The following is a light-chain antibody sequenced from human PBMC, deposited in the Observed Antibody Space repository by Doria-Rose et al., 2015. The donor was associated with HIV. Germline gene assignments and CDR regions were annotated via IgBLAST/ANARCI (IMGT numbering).Light chain of an antibody. CDR3: QSYDSSLSGSDVV. J-gene: IGLJ2*01. Sequence: QSVLTQPPSVSGAPGQRVTISCTGSSSNVDTYYDVHWYQQFPGTAPKLLIYGNTNRPSGVPDRFSGSKSGTSASLAITGLQAEDEADYYCQSYDSSLSGSDVVFGGGTKLTVL. V-gene: IGLV1-40*01. CDR2: GNT. CDR1: SSNVDTYYD.